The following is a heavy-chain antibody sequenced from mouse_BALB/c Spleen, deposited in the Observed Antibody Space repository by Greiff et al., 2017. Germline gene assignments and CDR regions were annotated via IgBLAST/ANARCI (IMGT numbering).Heavy chain of an antibody. CDR2: INSNGGNT. V-gene: IGHV5-6-3*01. J-gene: IGHJ2*01. CDR1: GFTFSSYG. D-gene: IGHD2-14*01. CDR3: ARAGGHRYGRGYYFDY. Sequence: EVMLVASGGGLVQPGGSLKLSCAASGFTFSSYGMSWVRQTPDKRLELVATINSNGGNTYYPDSVKGRFTISRDNAKNTLYLQMSSLKSEDTAMYYCARAGGHRYGRGYYFDYWGQGTTLTVSS.